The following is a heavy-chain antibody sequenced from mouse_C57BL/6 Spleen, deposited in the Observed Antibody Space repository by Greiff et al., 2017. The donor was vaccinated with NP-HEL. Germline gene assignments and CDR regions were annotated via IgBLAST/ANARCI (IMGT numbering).Heavy chain of an antibody. D-gene: IGHD1-1*01. CDR3: ARGRSSWYFDV. Sequence: EVMLVESEGGLVQPGSSMKLSCTASGFTFSDYYMAWVRQVPEKGLEWVANITYDGSSTYYLDSLKSRFIISRENATNILYLQLSSLKSEDTATYYCARGRSSWYFDVWGTGTTVTVSS. J-gene: IGHJ1*03. CDR1: GFTFSDYY. CDR2: ITYDGSST. V-gene: IGHV5-16*01.